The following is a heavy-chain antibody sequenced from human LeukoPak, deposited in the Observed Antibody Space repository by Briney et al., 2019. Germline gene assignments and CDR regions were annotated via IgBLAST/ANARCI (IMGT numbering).Heavy chain of an antibody. Sequence: SETLSLTCAVSGESFSGYYWSWLRQRPGKGLEWIGEINLSGDTNYNPSFESRVSMSVDASKKQFSLQVKSVTAADGAVYYCARSLSPYYDVTSAYWVWGYWGQGTLVSISS. CDR2: INLSGDT. D-gene: IGHD3-16*01. J-gene: IGHJ4*02. V-gene: IGHV4-34*01. CDR1: GESFSGYY. CDR3: ARSLSPYYDVTSAYWVWGY.